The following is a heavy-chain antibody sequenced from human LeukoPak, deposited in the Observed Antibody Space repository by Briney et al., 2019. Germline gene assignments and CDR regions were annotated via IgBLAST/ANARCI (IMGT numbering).Heavy chain of an antibody. Sequence: GASLSLSCAASGFTFSNAYMTWVRQTPGQGLEWIGRIKSKTDGATTDYAAPVKGRFSISRDDSKTTLYLQMNSLKTEDTAVYFCTTDMTSGSSFDYWGQGTLVSVSS. J-gene: IGHJ4*02. CDR2: IKSKTDGATT. D-gene: IGHD3-10*01. V-gene: IGHV3-15*01. CDR3: TTDMTSGSSFDY. CDR1: GFTFSNAY.